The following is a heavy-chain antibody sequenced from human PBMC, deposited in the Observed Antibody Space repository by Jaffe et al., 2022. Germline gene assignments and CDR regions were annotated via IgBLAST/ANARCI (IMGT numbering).Heavy chain of an antibody. CDR1: GFTFSSYE. CDR3: ARVRGYYDSSGYRIPGAFDI. V-gene: IGHV3-48*03. D-gene: IGHD3-22*01. CDR2: ISSSGSTI. J-gene: IGHJ3*02. Sequence: EVQLVESGGGLVQPGGSLRLSCAASGFTFSSYEMNWVRQAPGKGLEWVSYISSSGSTIYYADSVKGRFTISRDNAKNSLYLQMNSLRAEDTAVYYCARVRGYYDSSGYRIPGAFDIWGQGTMVTVSS.